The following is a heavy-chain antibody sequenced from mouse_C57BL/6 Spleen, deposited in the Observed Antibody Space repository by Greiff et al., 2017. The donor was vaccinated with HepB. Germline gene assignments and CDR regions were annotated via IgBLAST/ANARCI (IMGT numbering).Heavy chain of an antibody. Sequence: QVQLQQPGAELVMPGASVKLSCKASGYTFTSYWMHWVKQRPGQGLEWIGEIDPSDSYTNYNQKFKGKSTLTVDKSSSTAYMQLSSLTSEDSAVYYCARHYGNYGFDYWGQGTTLTVSS. CDR3: ARHYGNYGFDY. CDR1: GYTFTSYW. D-gene: IGHD2-1*01. CDR2: IDPSDSYT. V-gene: IGHV1-69*01. J-gene: IGHJ2*01.